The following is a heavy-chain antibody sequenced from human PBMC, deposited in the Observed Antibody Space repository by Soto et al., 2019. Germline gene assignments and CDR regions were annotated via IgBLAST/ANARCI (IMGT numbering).Heavy chain of an antibody. V-gene: IGHV4-59*01. CDR2: IYYSGST. D-gene: IGHD3-10*01. CDR3: ARDFKTSVGKTYYYGSGSYYGMHV. CDR1: GGSISSYY. Sequence: PSETLSLTCTVSGGSISSYYWSWIRQPPGKGLEWIGYIYYSGSTNYNPSLKSRVTISVDTSKNQFSLKLSSVTAADTAVYYCARDFKTSVGKTYYYGSGSYYGMHVWGQGNTVTVSS. J-gene: IGHJ6*02.